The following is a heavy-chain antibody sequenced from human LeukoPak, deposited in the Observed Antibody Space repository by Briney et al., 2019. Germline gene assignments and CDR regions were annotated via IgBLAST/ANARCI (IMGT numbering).Heavy chain of an antibody. V-gene: IGHV3-74*01. CDR2: ITSDGSAT. J-gene: IGHJ3*02. Sequence: GGSLRLSCAASGFTFSSYWMHWVRQVPGKGLVWVSRITSDGSATSYADFVKGRFTVSRDNAKNTLYLQMKSLRAEDTALYYCVRDGLGGFDIWGQGTMVTVSS. CDR1: GFTFSSYW. CDR3: VRDGLGGFDI. D-gene: IGHD3/OR15-3a*01.